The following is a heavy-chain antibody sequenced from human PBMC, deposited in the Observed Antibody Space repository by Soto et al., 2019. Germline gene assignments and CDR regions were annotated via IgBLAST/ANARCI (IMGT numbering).Heavy chain of an antibody. D-gene: IGHD2-21*01. V-gene: IGHV3-48*02. J-gene: IGHJ4*02. CDR2: ISSTCDLM. CDR3: ATWAIAVGGEGF. Sequence: GGSLRLSCTASGFTVSDSSVNWVRQAPGKGLEWISYISSTCDLMLYADSVKGRLTIARDIAKNSLYLQMDSLRDEDSAVYYCATWAIAVGGEGFWGQGTLVTVSS. CDR1: GFTVSDSS.